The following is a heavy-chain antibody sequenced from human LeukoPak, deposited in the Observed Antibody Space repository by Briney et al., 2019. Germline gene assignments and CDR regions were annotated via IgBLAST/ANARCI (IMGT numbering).Heavy chain of an antibody. CDR1: GLTFSSYG. V-gene: IGHV3-30*02. CDR2: IRYDGSNK. J-gene: IGHJ4*02. D-gene: IGHD1-26*01. Sequence: PGGSLRLSCAASGLTFSSYGMHWVRQAPGKWLEWVAVIRYDGSNKYYADSVKGRFTISRDNSKNTLYLQMNSLRAEDTAVYYCAKVRYRSVSYHYFDYWGQGTLVTVSS. CDR3: AKVRYRSVSYHYFDY.